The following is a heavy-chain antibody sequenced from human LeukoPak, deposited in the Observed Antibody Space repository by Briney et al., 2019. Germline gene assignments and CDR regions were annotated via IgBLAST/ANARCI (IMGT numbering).Heavy chain of an antibody. V-gene: IGHV3-23*01. CDR1: GFTFSYYA. CDR2: ISGSDTST. Sequence: GGSLRLSCAASGFTFSYYAVMWVRQAPGQGLEWVSSISGSDTSTYYADSVKGRFTISRDNSKNTLELQMNSLRAEDTAVYYCTKARSASSSSCYNYWGQGILVTVSS. CDR3: TKARSASSSSCYNY. J-gene: IGHJ4*02. D-gene: IGHD2-2*02.